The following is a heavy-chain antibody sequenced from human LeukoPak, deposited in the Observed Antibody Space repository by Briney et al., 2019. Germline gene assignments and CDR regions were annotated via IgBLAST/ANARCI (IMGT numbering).Heavy chain of an antibody. CDR1: GGSISRYY. CDR3: AREYEYGYFDS. J-gene: IGHJ4*02. D-gene: IGHD3-10*01. CDR2: VYYIENT. Sequence: SETLSLTCTVSGGSISRYYWNWIRPPPGKGLEWIGYVYYIENTKYNPSLKSRVTISADTSKNQFSLKLSSVTAADTAVYYCAREYEYGYFDSWAQGTLVTVSS. V-gene: IGHV4-59*01.